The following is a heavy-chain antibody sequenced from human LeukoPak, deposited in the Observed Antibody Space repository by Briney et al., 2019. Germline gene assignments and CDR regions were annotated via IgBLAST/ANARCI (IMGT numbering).Heavy chain of an antibody. Sequence: GRSLRLACTASGIAFNQYSMHWVRQAPGKGLEWVAFILPDGSTKYYEDSVKGRFSISRDNSNKTLYLQMNSLSAEDTGMYYCATPPYGTDTYGSWFESWGQGTLVTVSS. J-gene: IGHJ5*01. V-gene: IGHV3-30*03. CDR3: ATPPYGTDTYGSWFES. CDR1: GIAFNQYS. CDR2: ILPDGSTK. D-gene: IGHD3-10*01.